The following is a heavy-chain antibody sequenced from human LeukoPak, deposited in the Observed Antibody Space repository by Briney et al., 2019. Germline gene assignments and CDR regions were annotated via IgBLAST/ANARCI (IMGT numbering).Heavy chain of an antibody. CDR3: ARDKGRDGYTAFDY. D-gene: IGHD5-24*01. Sequence: GASVKVSCKASGYTFTAYHMHWVRQAPGQGLEWMGRINPNSGDTNYAQKFQGRVTITRDTSISTAYMELSRLRSDDTAVYYCARDKGRDGYTAFDYWGQGTLVTVSS. CDR2: INPNSGDT. V-gene: IGHV1-2*06. J-gene: IGHJ4*02. CDR1: GYTFTAYH.